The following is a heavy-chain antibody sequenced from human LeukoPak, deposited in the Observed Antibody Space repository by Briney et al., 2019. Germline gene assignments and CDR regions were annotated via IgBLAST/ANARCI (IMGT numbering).Heavy chain of an antibody. D-gene: IGHD2-15*01. CDR3: AITPLYCSGGGCYHSSYYYYYYMDV. V-gene: IGHV1-69*05. Sequence: GASVKVSCKASGGTFSSYAISWVRQAPGQGLEWMGGIIPIFGTANYAQKFQGRVTITTDESTSTAYMELSSLRSEDTAVYYCAITPLYCSGGGCYHSSYYYYYYMDVWGKGTTVTVSS. J-gene: IGHJ6*03. CDR1: GGTFSSYA. CDR2: IIPIFGTA.